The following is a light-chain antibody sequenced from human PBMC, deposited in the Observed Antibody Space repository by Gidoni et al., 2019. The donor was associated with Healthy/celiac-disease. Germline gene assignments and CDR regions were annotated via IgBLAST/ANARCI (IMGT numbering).Light chain of an antibody. J-gene: IGKJ2*01. V-gene: IGKV2-30*01. CDR3: MQGTHWPLIMYT. CDR1: QSLVYSDGNTY. CDR2: KVS. Sequence: DVVMTQSPLSLPVTLGHPASISCMSSQSLVYSDGNTYLNWFQQMPGQSPRRLIYKVSNRDSGVPDRFSGSGSGTDFTLKISRVEAEDVGVYYCMQGTHWPLIMYTFXQXTKLEIK.